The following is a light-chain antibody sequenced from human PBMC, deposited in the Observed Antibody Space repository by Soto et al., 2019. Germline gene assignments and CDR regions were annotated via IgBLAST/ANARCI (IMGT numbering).Light chain of an antibody. CDR1: ESVSSY. CDR2: DAS. Sequence: EIVLTQSPATLSLSPGERATLCCRASESVSSYLGWYQQKPGQAPRLLIYDASNRATGIPARCSGSGSGTDFTLTISSLEPEDFAVYYCQQYNNWPVFGPGTKVDIK. V-gene: IGKV3-11*01. J-gene: IGKJ3*01. CDR3: QQYNNWPV.